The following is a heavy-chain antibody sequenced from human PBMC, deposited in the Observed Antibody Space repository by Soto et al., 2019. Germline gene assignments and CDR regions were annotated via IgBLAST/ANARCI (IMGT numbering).Heavy chain of an antibody. V-gene: IGHV1-46*01. J-gene: IGHJ3*02. CDR2: INPRGGST. CDR1: GYTFTSYY. D-gene: IGHD3-10*01. Sequence: QVQLVQSGAEVKKPGASVKVSCKASGYTFTSYYMHWVRQAPGQGLEWMGIINPRGGSTSYAQKSRGRVTRTMDTSTSTVYMELSSLRSEDTAVYYCARDRRMHCGSGSSAGAFDIWGQGTMVTVSS. CDR3: ARDRRMHCGSGSSAGAFDI.